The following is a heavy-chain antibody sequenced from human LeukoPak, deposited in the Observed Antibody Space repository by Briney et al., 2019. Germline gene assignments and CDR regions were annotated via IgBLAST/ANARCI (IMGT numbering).Heavy chain of an antibody. J-gene: IGHJ4*02. D-gene: IGHD1-26*01. V-gene: IGHV4-30-2*01. CDR1: GGSISSGGYY. CDR2: IFHSGTT. Sequence: SETLSLTCTVSGGSISSGGYYWSWIRQPPGKGLEWTGYIFHSGTTYYNPSLKSRVTISVDTSKNQFSLKLSSVTAADTAVYYCARRISGSYHFDSWGQGTLVAVSS. CDR3: ARRISGSYHFDS.